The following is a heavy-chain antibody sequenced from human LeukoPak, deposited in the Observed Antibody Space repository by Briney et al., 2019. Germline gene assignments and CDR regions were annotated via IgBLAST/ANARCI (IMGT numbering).Heavy chain of an antibody. CDR2: ISSSSSTI. D-gene: IGHD3-9*01. CDR1: GFTFSSYS. CDR3: VRDSGGYFDRNHFGY. J-gene: IGHJ4*02. Sequence: TGGSLRLSCAASGFTFSSYSMNWVRQAPGKGLEWVSYISSSSSTISYADSVKGRFTISRDNAKNSLYLQMNSLRAEDTAVYYCVRDSGGYFDRNHFGYWGQGTLVTVSS. V-gene: IGHV3-48*01.